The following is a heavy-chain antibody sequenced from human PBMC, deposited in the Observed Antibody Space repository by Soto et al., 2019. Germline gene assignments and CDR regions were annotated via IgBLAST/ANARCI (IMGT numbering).Heavy chain of an antibody. D-gene: IGHD3-3*01. CDR1: GFTFSNAW. J-gene: IGHJ4*02. CDR2: ISSSSSTI. V-gene: IGHV3-48*02. Sequence: PGWSLRLSCAASGFTFSNAWMNWVRQAPGKGLEWVSYISSSSSTIYYADSVKGRFTISRDNAKNSLYLQMNSLRDEDTAVYYCARLPTIVRVVPGDYWGQGTLVTVSS. CDR3: ARLPTIVRVVPGDY.